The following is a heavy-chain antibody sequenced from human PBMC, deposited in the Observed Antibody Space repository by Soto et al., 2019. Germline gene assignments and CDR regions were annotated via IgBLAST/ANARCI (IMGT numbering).Heavy chain of an antibody. V-gene: IGHV3-23*01. CDR3: ARSRYGASCLDS. CDR2: ISGTDDYT. J-gene: IGHJ4*02. Sequence: PWGSLRLSCAASGFTFINFAITCFRHAPFEWLEWVSSISGTDDYTYYADSVKGRFTISRDNAKNTLYLQMNSLRAEDTAVYFCARSRYGASCLDSWGQGTLVTVSS. CDR1: GFTFINFA. D-gene: IGHD6-13*01.